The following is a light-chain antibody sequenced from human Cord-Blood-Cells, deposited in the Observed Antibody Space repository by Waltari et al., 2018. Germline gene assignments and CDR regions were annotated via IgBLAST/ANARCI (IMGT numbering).Light chain of an antibody. CDR1: SSAVGGYNY. Sequence: QSALPQPASVSGSPGQSITISCTGTSSAVGGYNYVSWYQQHPGNAPKLMIYDVSNPPSGVSSRFSGSKSGNTASLTISGLQAEDEADYYCSSYTSSSTLFGGGTKLTVL. V-gene: IGLV2-14*01. J-gene: IGLJ2*01. CDR3: SSYTSSSTL. CDR2: DVS.